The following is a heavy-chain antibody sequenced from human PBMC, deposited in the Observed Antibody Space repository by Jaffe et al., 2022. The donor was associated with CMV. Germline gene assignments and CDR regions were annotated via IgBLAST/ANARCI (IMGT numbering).Heavy chain of an antibody. V-gene: IGHV4-4*02. CDR3: ARDQWIQLWPPNWYFDL. Sequence: QVQLQESGPGLVKPSGTLSLTCAVSGGSISSSNWWSWVRQPPGKGLEWIGEIYHSGSTNYNPSLKSRVTISVDKSKNQFSLKLSSVTAADTAVYYCARDQWIQLWPPNWYFDLWGRGTLVTVSS. D-gene: IGHD5-18*01. CDR1: GGSISSSNW. J-gene: IGHJ2*01. CDR2: IYHSGST.